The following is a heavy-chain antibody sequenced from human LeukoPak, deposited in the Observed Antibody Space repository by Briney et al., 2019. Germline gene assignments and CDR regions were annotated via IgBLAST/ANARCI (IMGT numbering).Heavy chain of an antibody. J-gene: IGHJ4*02. CDR3: AKDSSSSWYEAPGDFDY. CDR2: ISWNSGSI. CDR1: GFTFDDYA. D-gene: IGHD6-13*01. Sequence: PGRSLRISCAASGFTFDDYAMHLLRQAPGKGLEWVPGISWNSGSIGYADSVKGRFTISRDNAKNSLYLQMNSLRAEDTALYYCAKDSSSSWYEAPGDFDYWGQGTLVTVSS. V-gene: IGHV3-9*01.